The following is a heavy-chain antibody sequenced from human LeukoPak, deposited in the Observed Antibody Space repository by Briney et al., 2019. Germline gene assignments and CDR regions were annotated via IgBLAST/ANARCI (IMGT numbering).Heavy chain of an antibody. CDR2: IYYSGST. J-gene: IGHJ4*02. D-gene: IGHD3-3*01. Sequence: SETLSLTCAVSGGSISSGGYNWSWIRQHPGKGLEWIGYIYYSGSTYYNPSLKSRVTISVDTSKNQFSLKLSSVTAADTAVYYCARGYYGVVLDYWGQGTLVTVSS. V-gene: IGHV4-31*11. CDR1: GGSISSGGYN. CDR3: ARGYYGVVLDY.